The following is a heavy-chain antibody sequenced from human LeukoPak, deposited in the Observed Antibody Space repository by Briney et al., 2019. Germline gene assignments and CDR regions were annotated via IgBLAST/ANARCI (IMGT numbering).Heavy chain of an antibody. CDR2: ISSSSSYI. Sequence: PGGSLRLSCAASEFTFSSYSMKWVRQAPGKGLEWVSSISSSSSYIYYADSVKGRFTISRDNAKNSLYLQMNSLRAEDTAVYYCARARFYYYDSSGYYYYYGKDVWGQGTTVTVSS. CDR3: ARARFYYYDSSGYYYYYGKDV. V-gene: IGHV3-21*01. CDR1: EFTFSSYS. D-gene: IGHD3-22*01. J-gene: IGHJ6*01.